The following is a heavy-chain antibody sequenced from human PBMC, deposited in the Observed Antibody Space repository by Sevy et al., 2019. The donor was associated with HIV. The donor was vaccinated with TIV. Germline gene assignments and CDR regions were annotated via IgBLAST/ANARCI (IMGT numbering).Heavy chain of an antibody. V-gene: IGHV3-23*01. CDR1: GFTLRSYG. CDR2: ISSKRGST. D-gene: IGHD4-17*01. Sequence: GGSLRLSCAASGFTLRSYGMSWVRQAPGKRLEWVSAISSKRGSTYYADSVKGRFTISRDDSKNTLYLQMNSLRAEDTALYYCAKDDPTYGTFDYWGQGTLVTVSS. CDR3: AKDDPTYGTFDY. J-gene: IGHJ4*02.